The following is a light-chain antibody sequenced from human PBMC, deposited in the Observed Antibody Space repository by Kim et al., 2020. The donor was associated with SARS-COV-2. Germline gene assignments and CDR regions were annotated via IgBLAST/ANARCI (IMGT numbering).Light chain of an antibody. CDR2: DFN. Sequence: QSALTQPASVSGSPGQSITISCTGTSSDIGGYNYVSWFQQYPGKAPKLLIYDFNLRPSGVSARFSGSKSGNTASLTISGLQADDEAVYHCSSYADSDTWVFGGGTKVTVL. J-gene: IGLJ3*02. CDR3: SSYADSDTWV. CDR1: SSDIGGYNY. V-gene: IGLV2-14*03.